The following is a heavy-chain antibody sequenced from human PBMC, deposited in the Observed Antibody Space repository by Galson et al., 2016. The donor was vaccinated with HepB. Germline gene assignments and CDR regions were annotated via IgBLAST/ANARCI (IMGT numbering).Heavy chain of an antibody. V-gene: IGHV3-74*01. Sequence: NGAETTTTYADSVKGRFTISRDSAKNSLYLQMNSLRAEDTAVYYCVRGDDYSALGNWGQGTLVIVSS. CDR3: VRGDDYSALGN. D-gene: IGHD5-12*01. J-gene: IGHJ4*02. CDR2: NGAETTT.